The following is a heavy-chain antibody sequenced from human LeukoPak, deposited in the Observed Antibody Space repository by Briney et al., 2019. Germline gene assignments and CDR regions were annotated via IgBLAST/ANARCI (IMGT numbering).Heavy chain of an antibody. CDR1: GFTFSSYA. V-gene: IGHV3-23*01. J-gene: IGHJ3*02. CDR2: ISGSGGST. D-gene: IGHD3-10*01. Sequence: PGGSLRLFCAASGFTFSSYAMSWVRQAPGKGLEWVSAISGSGGSTYYADSVKGRFTISRDNSKNTLYLQMNSLRAEDTAVYYCAKDGPLGMVRGVGAFDIWGQGTMVTVSS. CDR3: AKDGPLGMVRGVGAFDI.